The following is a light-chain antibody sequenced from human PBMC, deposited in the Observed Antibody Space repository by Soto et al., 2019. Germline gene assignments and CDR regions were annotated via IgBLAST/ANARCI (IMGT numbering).Light chain of an antibody. J-gene: IGLJ1*01. V-gene: IGLV2-8*01. CDR3: SSYAGINNVGV. CDR1: SSDVGGYKY. CDR2: EVN. Sequence: QSVLTQPPSASGSPGQSVTISCTGTSSDVGGYKYVSWYQQHPGKAPKLMIFEVNKRASGVPDRFSGSKSGNTASLTVSGLQAEDEADYYCSSYAGINNVGVFGTGTKLTVL.